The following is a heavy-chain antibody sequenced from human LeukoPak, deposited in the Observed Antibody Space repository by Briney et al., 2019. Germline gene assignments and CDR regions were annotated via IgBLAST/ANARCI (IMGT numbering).Heavy chain of an antibody. CDR3: ASPPPTYYYDSSGYSPRASRFDY. CDR2: IIPIFGTA. CDR1: GGTFSSYA. Sequence: GASVKVSCKASGGTFSSYAISWVRQAPGQGLEWMGGIIPIFGTANYAQKFQGRVTITADEPTSRAYMELSSLRSEDTAVYYCASPPPTYYYDSSGYSPRASRFDYWGQGTLVTVSS. J-gene: IGHJ4*02. V-gene: IGHV1-69*01. D-gene: IGHD3-22*01.